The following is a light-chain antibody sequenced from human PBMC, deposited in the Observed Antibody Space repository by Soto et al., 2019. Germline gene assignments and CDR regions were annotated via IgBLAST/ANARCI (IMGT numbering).Light chain of an antibody. CDR2: AAY. J-gene: IGKJ5*01. CDR3: QQSYSTLIT. CDR1: QSISSY. V-gene: IGKV1-39*01. Sequence: DIQMTQSPSSLSASVGDRVTITCRASQSISSYLNWYQQKPGKAHKLLIYAAYSLQSGVQSRFSGSGSGTDFTLTIRSLQPEDFATYYCQQSYSTLITFGQGTRVDIK.